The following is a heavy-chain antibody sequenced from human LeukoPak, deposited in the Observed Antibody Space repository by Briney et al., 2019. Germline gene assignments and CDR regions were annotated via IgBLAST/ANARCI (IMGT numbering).Heavy chain of an antibody. D-gene: IGHD3-9*01. CDR2: IHDTGST. V-gene: IGHV4-61*01. J-gene: IGHJ4*02. CDR3: ATYYDILSGYTFDY. CDR1: GGSVSSGNHY. Sequence: SETLSLTCTVSGGSVSSGNHYWSWIQQPPGRGLEWIGEIHDTGSTNYNPPLKSRVTMSLDESKNQFSLNLNSVTAADTAVYYCATYYDILSGYTFDYWGQGTLVAVSS.